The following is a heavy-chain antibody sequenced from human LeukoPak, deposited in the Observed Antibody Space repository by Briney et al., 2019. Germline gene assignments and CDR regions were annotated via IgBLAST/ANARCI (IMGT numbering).Heavy chain of an antibody. V-gene: IGHV3-64*01. D-gene: IGHD4-17*01. CDR3: ARGLRARSYGDFVFNWFDP. CDR2: ISSNGGST. CDR1: GFSFSSYA. J-gene: IGHJ5*02. Sequence: PGGSLRLSCAASGFSFSSYAMHWVRQAPGKGLEYVSAISSNGGSTYYANSVKGRFTISRDNSKNTLYLQMGSLRAEDMAVYYCARGLRARSYGDFVFNWFDPWGQGTLVTVSS.